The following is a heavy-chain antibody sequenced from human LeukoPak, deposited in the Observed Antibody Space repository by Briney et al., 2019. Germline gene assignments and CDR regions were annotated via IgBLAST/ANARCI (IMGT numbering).Heavy chain of an antibody. V-gene: IGHV7-4-1*02. CDR2: INTNTGNP. D-gene: IGHD3-22*01. CDR1: GGTFSSYA. Sequence: ASVKVSCKASGGTFSSYAISWVRQAPGQGLEWMGWINTNTGNPTYAQGFTGRFVFSLDTSVSTAYLQISSLKAEDTAVYYCAREYYYDSSGYSGPIDYWGQGPLVTVPS. J-gene: IGHJ4*02. CDR3: AREYYYDSSGYSGPIDY.